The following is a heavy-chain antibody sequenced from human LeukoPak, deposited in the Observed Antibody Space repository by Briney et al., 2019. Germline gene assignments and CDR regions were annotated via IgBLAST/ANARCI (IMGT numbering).Heavy chain of an antibody. CDR1: GFTFSKVW. V-gene: IGHV3-15*01. J-gene: IGHJ5*02. CDR3: CGTRGDL. Sequence: GSLRLSCEASGFTFSKVWMSWVRQAPGKGLEWVGRIKSKSEDGTRDYAPPVRGRFTISRDDSKSTVYLQMESLRSEDTGVYYCCGTRGDLWGQGTLVTVSS. CDR2: IKSKSEDGTR. D-gene: IGHD1-14*01.